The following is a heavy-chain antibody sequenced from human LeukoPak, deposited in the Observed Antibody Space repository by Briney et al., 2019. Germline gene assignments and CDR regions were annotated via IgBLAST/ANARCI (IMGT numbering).Heavy chain of an antibody. V-gene: IGHV1-69*04. CDR2: IIPILGIA. Sequence: SVTVSCKASGGTFSSYTISWVRQAPGQGLEWMGRIIPILGIANYAQKFQCRVTITAHKSTSTAYMELRSLRSEDTAVYYCARDDYCSSTSCYSRKGKWFDPWGQGTLVTVSS. CDR3: ARDDYCSSTSCYSRKGKWFDP. CDR1: GGTFSSYT. J-gene: IGHJ5*02. D-gene: IGHD2-2*02.